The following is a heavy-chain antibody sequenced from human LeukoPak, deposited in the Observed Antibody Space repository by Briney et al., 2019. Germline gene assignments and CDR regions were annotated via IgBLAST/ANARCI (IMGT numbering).Heavy chain of an antibody. V-gene: IGHV3-23*01. J-gene: IGHJ4*02. CDR3: ARTTTHYYRSVSRPGREDY. Sequence: HPGGSLRLSCAASGFTFSNYAMTWVRQAPGTGLEWVSAVGVNGDSTYYADSVKGRFTISRDNSKDTLYLQMNSLRVDDTAVYYCARTTTHYYRSVSRPGREDYWGQGTLVTVSS. CDR2: VGVNGDST. CDR1: GFTFSNYA. D-gene: IGHD3-10*01.